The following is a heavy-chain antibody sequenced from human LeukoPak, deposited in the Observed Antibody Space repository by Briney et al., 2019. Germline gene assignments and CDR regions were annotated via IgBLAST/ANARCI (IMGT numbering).Heavy chain of an antibody. D-gene: IGHD6-13*01. V-gene: IGHV1-2*02. Sequence: KVSCKASGYTFTGYYMHWVRQAPGQGLEWMGWINPNSGGTNYAQKFQGRVTMTRDTSISTAYMELSRLRSDDTAVYYCARDIKAAAGIYPLGYYYYYYMDVWGKGTTVTISS. CDR1: GYTFTGYY. CDR2: INPNSGGT. J-gene: IGHJ6*03. CDR3: ARDIKAAAGIYPLGYYYYYYMDV.